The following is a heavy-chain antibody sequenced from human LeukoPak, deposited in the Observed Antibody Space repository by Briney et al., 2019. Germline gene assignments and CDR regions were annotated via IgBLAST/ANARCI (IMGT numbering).Heavy chain of an antibody. CDR2: IHRAGRT. D-gene: IGHD3-9*01. CDR1: GXSISSSEW. Sequence: SSETLSLTCAVSGXSISSSEWWIWVRQPPGQGLEWIGEIHRAGRTRYNLSLKSRVTISMDYSKNQFSLKLTSVTAADTAIYYCGKTDIYFNPIDYWGPGSLVTVSS. V-gene: IGHV4-4*02. CDR3: GKTDIYFNPIDY. J-gene: IGHJ4*02.